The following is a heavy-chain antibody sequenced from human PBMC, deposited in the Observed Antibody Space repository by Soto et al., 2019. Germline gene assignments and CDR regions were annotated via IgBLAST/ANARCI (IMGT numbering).Heavy chain of an antibody. V-gene: IGHV4-59*01. Sequence: SETLSLTCTVSGGSISSYYWSWIRQPPGKGLEWIGYIYYSGSTNYNPSLKSRVTISVDTSKNQFSLKLSSVTAADTAVYYCARAHSRYCSSTSCILENDYWGQGTLVTVS. CDR1: GGSISSYY. CDR2: IYYSGST. J-gene: IGHJ4*02. CDR3: ARAHSRYCSSTSCILENDY. D-gene: IGHD2-2*01.